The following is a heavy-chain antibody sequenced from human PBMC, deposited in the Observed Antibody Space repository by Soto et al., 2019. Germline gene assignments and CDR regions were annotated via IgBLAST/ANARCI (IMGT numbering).Heavy chain of an antibody. Sequence: GGSLRLSCAASGVTFSNYPMTWVRQAPGKGLEWVSTIRASGENTYYAGSVKGSFTIYRDNSKNTLFLQMNSLGAEDTAVSYCTTSSFNGNTTLGAVEYWGQGTPVTVSA. CDR1: GVTFSNYP. CDR2: IRASGENT. V-gene: IGHV3-23*01. D-gene: IGHD2-8*01. J-gene: IGHJ4*02. CDR3: TTSSFNGNTTLGAVEY.